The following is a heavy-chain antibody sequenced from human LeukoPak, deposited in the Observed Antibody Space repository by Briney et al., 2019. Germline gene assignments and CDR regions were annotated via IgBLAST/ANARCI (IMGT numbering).Heavy chain of an antibody. J-gene: IGHJ5*02. CDR3: ARDIAVAGTLWFDP. CDR1: GGTFSSYA. V-gene: IGHV1-69*13. Sequence: SVKVSCKASGGTFSSYAISWVRQAPGQGLEWMGGIIPIFGTANYAQKVQGRGTITADESTSTAYMELSSLRSEDTAVYYCARDIAVAGTLWFDPWGQGTLVTVSS. CDR2: IIPIFGTA. D-gene: IGHD6-19*01.